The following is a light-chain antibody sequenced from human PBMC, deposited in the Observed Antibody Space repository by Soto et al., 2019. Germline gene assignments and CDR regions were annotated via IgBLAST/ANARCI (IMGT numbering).Light chain of an antibody. J-gene: IGLJ3*02. V-gene: IGLV2-14*01. CDR2: EVS. CDR1: SSDVGGYNY. CDR3: SSYTSSATWV. Sequence: QSALTQPASVSWSPGQSITISCTGTSSDVGGYNYVSWYQQHPGKAPKLMVYEVSNRPSGVSNRFSGFKSGNTASLTISGLQTEDEADYYCSSYTSSATWVFGGGTQLTVL.